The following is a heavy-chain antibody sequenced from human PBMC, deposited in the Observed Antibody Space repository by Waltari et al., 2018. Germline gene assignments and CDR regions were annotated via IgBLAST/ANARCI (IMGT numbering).Heavy chain of an antibody. CDR1: GGTFSRYE. J-gene: IGHJ3*01. CDR2: IIPIFGTP. D-gene: IGHD4-17*01. CDR3: ARDPKGTTVIYDAFDL. Sequence: QAHLVQSGAEVKKHGSSVRVSCKASGGTFSRYELQWVGQAPGQGLEWMGGIIPIFGTPIYAQKFQGRVTITADTSTTTAYMELSSLRFEDTAVYYCARDPKGTTVIYDAFDLWGQGTMVSVSS. V-gene: IGHV1-69*14.